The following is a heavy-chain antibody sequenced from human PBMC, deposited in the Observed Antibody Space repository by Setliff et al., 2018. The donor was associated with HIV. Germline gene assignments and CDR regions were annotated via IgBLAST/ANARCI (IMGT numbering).Heavy chain of an antibody. D-gene: IGHD6-6*01. V-gene: IGHV4-59*02. CDR3: ARGFGSTWSNQDYYSGMDV. CDR2: ICHTGST. J-gene: IGHJ6*02. CDR1: FGSVTNYY. Sequence: SETLSLTCTVAFGSVTNYYWNWIRQPPGKGLEWLGYICHTGSTKYNPSLKSRVTISLDTSRSQFSLKVDSMTTADTAVYYFARGFGSTWSNQDYYSGMDVWGQGTTVTVSS.